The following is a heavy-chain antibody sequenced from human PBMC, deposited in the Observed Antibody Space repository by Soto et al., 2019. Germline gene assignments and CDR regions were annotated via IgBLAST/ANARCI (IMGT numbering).Heavy chain of an antibody. CDR1: GVSITTHGVG. D-gene: IGHD4-17*01. J-gene: IGHJ3*01. CDR2: SSWDDDN. V-gene: IGHV2-5*02. Sequence: QITFRESGPTLVKPTQNLTLSCSLSGVSITTHGVGVGWVRQPPGKALEWLAFSSWDDDNRYNPSLKPILTTTKDTSRNQVVVIRTNMDPADTATYYCEHRLTLMSTWNYGDFDFWGQGTLVTVPS. CDR3: EHRLTLMSTWNYGDFDF.